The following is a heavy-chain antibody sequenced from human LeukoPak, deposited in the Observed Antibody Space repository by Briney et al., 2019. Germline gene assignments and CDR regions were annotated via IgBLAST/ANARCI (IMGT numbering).Heavy chain of an antibody. J-gene: IGHJ6*03. D-gene: IGHD2-2*01. Sequence: GGSLRLSCAASGFTVSSNYINWVRQASGKGLEWVSLIYGGGGTFYADSVRGRFTISGDSSKNTLYLQMSRLRAEDTAVYYCASCSINCYSYFYMDVWGKGTTVTVSS. CDR3: ASCSINCYSYFYMDV. CDR2: IYGGGGT. CDR1: GFTVSSNY. V-gene: IGHV3-53*01.